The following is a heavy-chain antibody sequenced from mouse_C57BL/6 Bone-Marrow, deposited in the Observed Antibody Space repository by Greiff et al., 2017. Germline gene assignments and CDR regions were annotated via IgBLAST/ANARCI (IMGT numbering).Heavy chain of an antibody. J-gene: IGHJ1*03. D-gene: IGHD1-1*01. Sequence: EVQLQQSGPELVKPGASVKISCKASGYTFTDYYMNWVKQSHGKSLEWIGDINPNNGGTSYNQKFKGKATLTVDKSSSTAYMELRSLTSEDSAVYYCARSVVNLGYFDVWGTGTTVTVSS. V-gene: IGHV1-26*01. CDR3: ARSVVNLGYFDV. CDR1: GYTFTDYY. CDR2: INPNNGGT.